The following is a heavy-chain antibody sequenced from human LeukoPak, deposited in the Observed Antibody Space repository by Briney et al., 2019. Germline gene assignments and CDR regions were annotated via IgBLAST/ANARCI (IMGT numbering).Heavy chain of an antibody. CDR3: TRGELIGTVFDY. CDR2: SSGSSSTL. J-gene: IGHJ4*02. D-gene: IGHD1-7*01. V-gene: IGHV3-48*04. Sequence: GGSLKLSRAASGFNFRSYSMKWIRQAPGKGLEWISYSSGSSSTLYYADSVKGRFTISRDNANNSLFLQMNGLRAEDSAIYYCTRGELIGTVFDYWGQGALVTVSS. CDR1: GFNFRSYS.